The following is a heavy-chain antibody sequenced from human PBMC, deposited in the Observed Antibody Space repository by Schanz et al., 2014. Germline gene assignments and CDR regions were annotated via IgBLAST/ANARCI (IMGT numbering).Heavy chain of an antibody. CDR2: MSYDGSIK. J-gene: IGHJ4*02. CDR3: AKDSTLIDIVRVPTGIDH. D-gene: IGHD2-15*01. V-gene: IGHV3-30*18. Sequence: QVQLVESGGGVVQPGRSLRLSCAASVFTFRSSGMHWVRPAPGKGLEWVAPMSYDGSIKYYGDSVKARFTISRDNSKNKLYLHMNTLRSEHTAVYYCAKDSTLIDIVRVPTGIDHWGQGTLVTVSS. CDR1: VFTFRSSG.